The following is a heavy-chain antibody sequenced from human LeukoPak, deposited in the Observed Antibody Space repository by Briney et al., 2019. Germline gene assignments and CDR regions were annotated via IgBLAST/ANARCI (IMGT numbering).Heavy chain of an antibody. CDR2: ISWNSGSI. Sequence: PGRSLRLSCAASGFTFDDYAMHWVRQAPGKGLEWVSGISWNSGSIGYADSVKGRFTISRDNAKNSLYLQMNSLRAEDMALYYCAKDTAHYGMGAFDIWGQGTMVTVSS. J-gene: IGHJ3*02. V-gene: IGHV3-9*03. CDR3: AKDTAHYGMGAFDI. D-gene: IGHD3-9*01. CDR1: GFTFDDYA.